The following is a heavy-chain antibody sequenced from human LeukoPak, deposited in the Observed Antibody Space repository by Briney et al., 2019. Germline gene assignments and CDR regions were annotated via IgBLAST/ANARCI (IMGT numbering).Heavy chain of an antibody. Sequence: GESLRLPCAASGFTFSTYSLSWLRQAPGKGLEWVAKINKDGSEKGYVDSVKGRFTISRDNTKGSLYLQLNSLRAEDTAVYYCARGFQRGDSPVWGQGTLVTVSS. V-gene: IGHV3-7*01. CDR3: ARGFQRGDSPV. CDR2: INKDGSEK. CDR1: GFTFSTYS. D-gene: IGHD2-21*02. J-gene: IGHJ4*02.